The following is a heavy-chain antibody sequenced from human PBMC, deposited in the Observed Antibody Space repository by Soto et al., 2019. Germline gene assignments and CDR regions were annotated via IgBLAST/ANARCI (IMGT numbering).Heavy chain of an antibody. Sequence: PGGSLRLSCAASGFTFDDYAMSWVRQAPGKGLEWVSAISGSGGSTYYADSVKGRFTISRDNSKNTLYLQMNSLRAEDTAVYYCAKNRADCSSTSCYTAFDPWGQGTLVTVSS. J-gene: IGHJ5*02. D-gene: IGHD2-2*02. CDR2: ISGSGGST. CDR3: AKNRADCSSTSCYTAFDP. V-gene: IGHV3-23*01. CDR1: GFTFDDYA.